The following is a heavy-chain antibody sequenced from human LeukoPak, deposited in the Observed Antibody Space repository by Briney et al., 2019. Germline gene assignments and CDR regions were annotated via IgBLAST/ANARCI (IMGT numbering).Heavy chain of an antibody. CDR1: GYSISSGYY. CDR3: ARDLGVATNWYFDL. CDR2: IYHSGST. V-gene: IGHV4-38-2*02. Sequence: SETLSLTCTVSGYSISSGYYWGWIRQPPGKGLEWIGSIYHSGSTYYNPSLKSRVTISVDTSKNQFSLKLSSVTAADTAVYYCARDLGVATNWYFDLWGRGTLVTVSS. D-gene: IGHD5-12*01. J-gene: IGHJ2*01.